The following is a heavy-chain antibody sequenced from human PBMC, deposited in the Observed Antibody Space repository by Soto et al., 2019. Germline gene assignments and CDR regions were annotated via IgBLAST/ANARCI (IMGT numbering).Heavy chain of an antibody. Sequence: SVKVSCKASGGTFSSYAISWVRQAPGQGLEWMGGIIPIFGTANYAQKFQGRVTITADESTSTAYMELSSLRSEDTAVYYCAREGIAAAGKGDFEYWGQGTLVTVSS. J-gene: IGHJ4*02. CDR2: IIPIFGTA. D-gene: IGHD6-13*01. CDR1: GGTFSSYA. V-gene: IGHV1-69*13. CDR3: AREGIAAAGKGDFEY.